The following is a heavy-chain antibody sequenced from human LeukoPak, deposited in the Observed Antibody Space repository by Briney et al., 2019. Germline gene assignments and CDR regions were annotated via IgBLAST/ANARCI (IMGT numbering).Heavy chain of an antibody. CDR1: GYTFTSYG. V-gene: IGHV1-18*01. Sequence: GASVKVSCKASGYTFTSYGISWVRQAPGQGLEWMGWISAYNGNTNYAQKLQGRVTMTTDTSTSTAYMELRSLRSDDTAVYYCARDPHYYDSSGLKPGDFDYWGQGTLVTVSS. D-gene: IGHD3-22*01. J-gene: IGHJ4*02. CDR3: ARDPHYYDSSGLKPGDFDY. CDR2: ISAYNGNT.